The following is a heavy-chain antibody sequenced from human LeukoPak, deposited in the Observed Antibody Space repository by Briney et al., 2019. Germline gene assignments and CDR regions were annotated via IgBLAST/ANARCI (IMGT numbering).Heavy chain of an antibody. CDR1: GYSISSGYY. Sequence: PSETLSLTCVVTGYSISSGYYWGWIRQPPGKGLEWIGSIYHTGTTYYNPSLKSRITISVDTSKNQFSLKLTSVTAADTAVYYCARDGELLLYNWFDPWGQGTLVTVSS. CDR2: IYHTGTT. J-gene: IGHJ5*02. CDR3: ARDGELLLYNWFDP. D-gene: IGHD1-26*01. V-gene: IGHV4-38-2*02.